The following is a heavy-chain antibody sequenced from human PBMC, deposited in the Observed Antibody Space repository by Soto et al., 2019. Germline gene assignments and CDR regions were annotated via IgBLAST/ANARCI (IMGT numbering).Heavy chain of an antibody. D-gene: IGHD6-13*01. V-gene: IGHV1-18*01. J-gene: IGHJ4*02. CDR1: GYTFTSYG. CDR2: ISAYNGNT. Sequence: ASVKVSCKASGYTFTSYGISWVRQAPGQGLEWMGWISAYNGNTNYAQKLQGRVTMTTDTSTSTAYMELSSVTAADTAVYYCARDERSSWFFNWGQGTLVTVSS. CDR3: ARDERSSWFFN.